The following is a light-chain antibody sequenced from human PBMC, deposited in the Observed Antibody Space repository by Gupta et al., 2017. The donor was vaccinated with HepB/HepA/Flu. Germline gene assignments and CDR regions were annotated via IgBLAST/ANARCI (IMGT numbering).Light chain of an antibody. J-gene: IGKJ1*01. Sequence: DIQMTQSPSSLSASVGDRVTITCRASQGIRNDLGWYQQKPGKAPKRLMYAASSLQSGVPSRFSSSGSGTVFTLTISSLQPEDFATYYCLQHSNYPPWTFGQGTKVEIK. V-gene: IGKV1-17*01. CDR3: LQHSNYPPWT. CDR2: AAS. CDR1: QGIRND.